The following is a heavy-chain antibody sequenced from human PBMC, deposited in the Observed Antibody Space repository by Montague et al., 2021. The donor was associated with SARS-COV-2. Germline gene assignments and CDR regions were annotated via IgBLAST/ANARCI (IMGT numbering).Heavy chain of an antibody. J-gene: IGHJ4*02. D-gene: IGHD6-25*01. CDR1: GASIRTNDW. Sequence: ETLSLTCAVSGASIRTNDWWSWLRQPPGKGLEWIGEIYDTASTNYKPSLKSRVTMSVDKFNKQFSLLLTSLTAADTAVYCCMRAGGYVKGPPLWGQGTLVIVSS. CDR2: IYDTAST. CDR3: MRAGGYVKGPPL. V-gene: IGHV4-4*01.